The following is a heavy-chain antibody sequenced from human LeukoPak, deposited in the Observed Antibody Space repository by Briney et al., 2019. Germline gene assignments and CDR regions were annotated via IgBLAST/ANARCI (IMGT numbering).Heavy chain of an antibody. Sequence: GGSLRLSCAASGFTFSSYGMSWVRQAPGKGLEWVSAISGSGGSTYYADSVKGRFTISRDNSKNTLYLQMNSLRAEDTAVYYCAKDLAYGDYFDYWGQGTLVTVSS. D-gene: IGHD4-17*01. V-gene: IGHV3-23*01. J-gene: IGHJ4*02. CDR1: GFTFSSYG. CDR3: AKDLAYGDYFDY. CDR2: ISGSGGST.